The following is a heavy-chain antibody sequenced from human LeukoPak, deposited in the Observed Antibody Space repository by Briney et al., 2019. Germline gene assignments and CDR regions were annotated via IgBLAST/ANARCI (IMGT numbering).Heavy chain of an antibody. D-gene: IGHD6-6*01. Sequence: SETLSLTCTVSGGTISSYYWGWIRQPPGKGLEWIGSIYCSGSTYYNPSLKSRVTISVDTSKNQFPLKLSSVTAADTAVYYCARHSIAARGYYYYMDVWGKGTTVTVSS. CDR3: ARHSIAARGYYYYMDV. V-gene: IGHV4-39*01. J-gene: IGHJ6*03. CDR1: GGTISSYY. CDR2: IYCSGST.